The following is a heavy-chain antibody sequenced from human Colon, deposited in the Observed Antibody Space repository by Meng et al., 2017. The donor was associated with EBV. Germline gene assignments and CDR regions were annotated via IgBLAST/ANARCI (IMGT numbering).Heavy chain of an antibody. Sequence: QVYLPQVGDGVKKPGASVGVSCEASGNNFASYGISWLRQAPGQGIEWMGWFVNNVDTYSAQKFQGRVTMTTDTHTSTAFMELRSLRSDDTAVYYCARGTPGRSYSDYWGQGTLVTVSS. V-gene: IGHV1-18*01. CDR3: ARGTPGRSYSDY. D-gene: IGHD3-10*01. CDR1: GNNFASYG. J-gene: IGHJ4*02. CDR2: FVNNVDT.